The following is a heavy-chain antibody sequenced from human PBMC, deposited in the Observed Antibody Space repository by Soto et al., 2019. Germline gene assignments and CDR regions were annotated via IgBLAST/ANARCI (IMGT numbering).Heavy chain of an antibody. Sequence: QVQLVESGGGVVQPGRSLRLSCAASGFTFSSYAMHWVRQAPGKGLEWVAVISYDGSNKYYADSVKGRFTISRDNSKNTLYLQMNSLRAEDTAVYYCARRGAAAGSRRGCIDYWGQGTLVTVSS. CDR3: ARRGAAAGSRRGCIDY. CDR1: GFTFSSYA. CDR2: ISYDGSNK. D-gene: IGHD6-13*01. J-gene: IGHJ4*02. V-gene: IGHV3-30-3*01.